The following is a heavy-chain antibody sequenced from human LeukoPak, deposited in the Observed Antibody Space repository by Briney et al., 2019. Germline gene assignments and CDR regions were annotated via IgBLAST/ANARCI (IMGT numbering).Heavy chain of an antibody. Sequence: GGSLRLSCAASGFTFSVYPMNWVRQAPGKGLEWLSNIRSDGDAYYADSVKGRFTVSRDNAENSLYLRMSSLRDEDTAVYYCARDDSHAFDIWGQGTMVTVSS. J-gene: IGHJ3*02. CDR1: GFTFSVYP. CDR2: IRSDGDA. V-gene: IGHV3-48*02. CDR3: ARDDSHAFDI. D-gene: IGHD3-3*01.